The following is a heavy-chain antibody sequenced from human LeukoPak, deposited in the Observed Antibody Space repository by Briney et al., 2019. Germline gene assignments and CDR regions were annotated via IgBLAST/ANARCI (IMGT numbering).Heavy chain of an antibody. CDR3: ARGRSRGTMVRGVTYPYFDY. CDR2: IYQSDIT. Sequence: PSETLSLTCTVSGGSISSYYWSWIRQPPGKGLEWIGEIYQSDITNYNPSLKSRVTISVDTSKNQFSLKLSSVTAADTAVYYCARGRSRGTMVRGVTYPYFDYWGQGTLVTVSS. J-gene: IGHJ4*02. V-gene: IGHV4-59*12. D-gene: IGHD3-10*01. CDR1: GGSISSYY.